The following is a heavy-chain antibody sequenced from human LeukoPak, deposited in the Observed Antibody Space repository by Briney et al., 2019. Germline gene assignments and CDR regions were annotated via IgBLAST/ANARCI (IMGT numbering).Heavy chain of an antibody. Sequence: SGGSLRLSCAASGFTFSSYGMHWVRQAPGKGLEWVAFIRYDGSNKYYADSVKGRFTISRDNSKNTLYLQMNSLRAEDTAVYYCAKDTFEEYYFDYWGQGTLVTVSS. D-gene: IGHD3-10*01. CDR2: IRYDGSNK. CDR3: AKDTFEEYYFDY. V-gene: IGHV3-30*02. CDR1: GFTFSSYG. J-gene: IGHJ4*02.